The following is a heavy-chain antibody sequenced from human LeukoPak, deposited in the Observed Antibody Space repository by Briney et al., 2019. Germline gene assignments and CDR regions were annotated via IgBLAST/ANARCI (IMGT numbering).Heavy chain of an antibody. J-gene: IGHJ4*02. CDR3: ARDERYDSSGYPFDQ. V-gene: IGHV1-2*02. CDR1: GYTFTAYY. CDR2: INPNSGGT. Sequence: PWASVKVSCKASGYTFTAYYIHWMRQAPGQAFEWLGWINPNSGGTNYSLKFQGRVTMTRDTSISTAYMELSSLRSDDTAVYYCARDERYDSSGYPFDQWGQGTLVTVSS. D-gene: IGHD3-22*01.